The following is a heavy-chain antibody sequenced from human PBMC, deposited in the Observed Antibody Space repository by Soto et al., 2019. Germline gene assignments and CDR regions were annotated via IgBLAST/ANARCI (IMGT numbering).Heavy chain of an antibody. CDR2: IYYSGST. CDR1: GGSISSYY. D-gene: IGHD2-8*01. CDR3: ARGIWNIEEMIYGFYFDP. J-gene: IGHJ5*02. Sequence: LSLTCTVSGGSISSYYWSWIRQPPGKGLEWIGYIYYSGSTNYNPSLERRVTISMDRSKNAFSLNLSSVTADDTAVYYCARGIWNIEEMIYGFYFDPWGPGTLVTVSS. V-gene: IGHV4-59*12.